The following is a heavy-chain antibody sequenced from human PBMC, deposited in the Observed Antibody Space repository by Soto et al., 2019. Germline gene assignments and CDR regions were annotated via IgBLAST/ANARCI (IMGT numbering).Heavy chain of an antibody. D-gene: IGHD4-17*01. Sequence: ASVKVSCKASGYTFTSYAMHWVRQAPGQRLEWMGWINAGNGDTKYSQKFQGRVTITRDTSASTAYMELSSLRSEDTAVYYCASNDYGDYYYYYYYMDVWGKGTTVTVS. V-gene: IGHV1-3*01. CDR1: GYTFTSYA. J-gene: IGHJ6*03. CDR3: ASNDYGDYYYYYYYMDV. CDR2: INAGNGDT.